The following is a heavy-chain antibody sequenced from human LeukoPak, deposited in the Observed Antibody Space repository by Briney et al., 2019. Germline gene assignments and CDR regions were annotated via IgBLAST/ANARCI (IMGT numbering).Heavy chain of an antibody. CDR3: ARVPPGYSSGWYLDY. CDR2: IYTSGST. J-gene: IGHJ4*02. CDR1: GGSISSYY. V-gene: IGHV4-4*07. D-gene: IGHD6-19*01. Sequence: SETLSLTCTVSGGSISSYYWSWIRQPAGKGLEWIGRIYTSGSTNYNPSLKSRVTIPVDKSKNQFSLKLSSVTAADTAVYYCARVPPGYSSGWYLDYWGQGTLVTVSS.